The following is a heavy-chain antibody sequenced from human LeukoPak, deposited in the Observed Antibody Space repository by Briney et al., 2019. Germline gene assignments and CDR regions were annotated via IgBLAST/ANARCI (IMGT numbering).Heavy chain of an antibody. CDR3: AKAHPGFDY. V-gene: IGHV3-21*01. CDR1: GFTFTSYT. Sequence: KTGGSLRLSCAASGFTFTSYTMNWVRQAPGKGLEWVASIGTTSTFIHYADSVQGRFTISRDNAQNSLFLQMNSLRAEDTAVYYCAKAHPGFDYWGQGTLVTVSS. CDR2: IGTTSTFI. J-gene: IGHJ4*02.